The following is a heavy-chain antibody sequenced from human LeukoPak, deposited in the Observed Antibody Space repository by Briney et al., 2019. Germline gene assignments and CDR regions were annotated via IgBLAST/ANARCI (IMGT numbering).Heavy chain of an antibody. CDR1: GYTFTGYY. CDR3: ARVGGSGSGYYGMDV. D-gene: IGHD3-10*01. J-gene: IGHJ6*02. V-gene: IGHV1-2*02. Sequence: ASVKVSCKASGYTFTGYYMHWVRQAPGQGLEWMGWINPNSGGINYAQKFQGRVTMTRDTSISTAYMELSRLRSDDTAVYYCARVGGSGSGYYGMDVWGQGTTVTVSS. CDR2: INPNSGGI.